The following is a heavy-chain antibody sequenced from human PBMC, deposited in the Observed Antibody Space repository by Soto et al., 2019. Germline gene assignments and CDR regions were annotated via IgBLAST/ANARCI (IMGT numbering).Heavy chain of an antibody. D-gene: IGHD3-3*01. V-gene: IGHV3-23*01. CDR3: AKTWRDFWSGYSFYYYYYMDV. J-gene: IGHJ6*03. Sequence: GGSLRLSCAASGFTFSSYAMSWVRQAPGKGLEWVSAISGSGGSTYYADSVKGRFTISRDNSKNTLYLQMNSLRAEDTAVYYCAKTWRDFWSGYSFYYYYYMDVWGKGTTVTVSS. CDR1: GFTFSSYA. CDR2: ISGSGGST.